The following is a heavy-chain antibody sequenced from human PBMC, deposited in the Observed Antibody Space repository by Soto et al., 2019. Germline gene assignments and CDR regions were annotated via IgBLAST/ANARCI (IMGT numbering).Heavy chain of an antibody. CDR2: IYYSGST. CDR1: GGSLSSGGYY. CDR3: ANARSSDYSSFDL. D-gene: IGHD3-22*01. V-gene: IGHV4-31*03. J-gene: IGHJ2*01. Sequence: QVQLQESGPGLVKPSQTLSLTCTVSGGSLSSGGYYWSWIRQHPGKGLEWIGYIYYSGSTYYNPSLRSRVTISVDTSKKQFSLKLISVSAADTAVYYCANARSSDYSSFDLWGRGTLVTVSS.